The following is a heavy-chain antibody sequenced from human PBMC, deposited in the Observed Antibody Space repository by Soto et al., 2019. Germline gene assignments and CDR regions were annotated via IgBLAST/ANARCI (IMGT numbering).Heavy chain of an antibody. D-gene: IGHD1-1*01. V-gene: IGHV1-18*01. Sequence: QIQLVQSGAEVKKPGASVKVSCKASGYNFFDYGVSWVRQAPGQGLEWMGWVSPKSGNTDYARKVQGRVNMTTDISTDTGHMELRGLISDDTGVYYCARGRTVSSIGPLLVWGQGTLVSVSS. CDR3: ARGRTVSSIGPLLV. CDR2: VSPKSGNT. CDR1: GYNFFDYG. J-gene: IGHJ1*01.